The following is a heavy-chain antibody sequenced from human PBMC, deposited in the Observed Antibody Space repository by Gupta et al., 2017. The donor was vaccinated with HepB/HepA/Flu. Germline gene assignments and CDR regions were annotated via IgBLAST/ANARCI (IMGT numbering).Heavy chain of an antibody. V-gene: IGHV3-15*01. Sequence: EVQLVESGGGLVKPGGSLRLSCVASGFTFSNAWLSWVRQAPGKGLEWVGGIKSKTDGGTTDYAAPVKGRFTISRDDSKNTLYLQMNSLKTEDTAVYYCTALWVGSGIAVAGTLDDYWGQGTLVTVSS. J-gene: IGHJ4*02. CDR1: GFTFSNAW. CDR3: TALWVGSGIAVAGTLDDY. CDR2: IKSKTDGGTT. D-gene: IGHD6-19*01.